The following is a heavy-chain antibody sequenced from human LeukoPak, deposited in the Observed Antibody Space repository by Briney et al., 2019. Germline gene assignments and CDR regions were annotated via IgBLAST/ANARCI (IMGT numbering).Heavy chain of an antibody. J-gene: IGHJ4*02. D-gene: IGHD2-21*01. Sequence: GGSLRLSCAASGFTFSSYGMHWVRQAPGKGLEWVAVISYDGRNNYYADSVKGRFTISRDNSKNTLYLQRNSLRAEDTAVYYCAKGYCGGDCPFDYWGQGTLVTVSS. V-gene: IGHV3-30*18. CDR3: AKGYCGGDCPFDY. CDR1: GFTFSSYG. CDR2: ISYDGRNN.